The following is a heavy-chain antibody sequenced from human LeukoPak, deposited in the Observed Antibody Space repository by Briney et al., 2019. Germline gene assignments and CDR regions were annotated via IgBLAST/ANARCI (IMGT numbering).Heavy chain of an antibody. V-gene: IGHV5-51*01. CDR1: GYSFTTYW. J-gene: IGHJ4*02. Sequence: GESLKISCKDSGYSFTTYWIGWVRQMPGKGLKWMGIIYPGDSDARYSPSFQGQVTISADKSISTAYLQWSSLKASDTAMYYCARRRDLYSGSYYTFDYWGQGTLVTVSS. D-gene: IGHD1-26*01. CDR2: IYPGDSDA. CDR3: ARRRDLYSGSYYTFDY.